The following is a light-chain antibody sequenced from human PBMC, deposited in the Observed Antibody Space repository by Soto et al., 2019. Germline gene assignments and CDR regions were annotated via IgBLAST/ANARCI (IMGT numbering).Light chain of an antibody. CDR2: GAT. J-gene: IGKJ2*01. Sequence: EIVLTQSPGTLSLSPGERATLSCRASQSVRGSYLAWYRQRPGQAPRLLIYGATSRATGIPDRFSGSGSGTDFTLTISRLEPEDFAVYFCQQYGSSPGTFGQGTKLEIK. CDR1: QSVRGSY. CDR3: QQYGSSPGT. V-gene: IGKV3-20*01.